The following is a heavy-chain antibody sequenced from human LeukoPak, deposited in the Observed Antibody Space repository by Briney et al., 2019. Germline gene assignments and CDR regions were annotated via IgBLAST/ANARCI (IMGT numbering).Heavy chain of an antibody. J-gene: IGHJ6*03. Sequence: ASVKVSCKASGGTFSSYAISWVRQAPGQGLEWMGWISAYNGNTNYAQKLQGRVTMTTDTSTSTAYMELRSLRSDDTAVYYCAGGRVVPAAKGGYYYYMDVWGKGTTVTVSS. V-gene: IGHV1-18*01. CDR2: ISAYNGNT. D-gene: IGHD2-2*01. CDR1: GGTFSSYA. CDR3: AGGRVVPAAKGGYYYYMDV.